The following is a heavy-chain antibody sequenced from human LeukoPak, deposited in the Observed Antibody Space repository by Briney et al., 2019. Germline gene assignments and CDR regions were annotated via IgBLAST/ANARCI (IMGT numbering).Heavy chain of an antibody. CDR2: INSDGSST. CDR3: ARDFRPYAFDI. V-gene: IGHV3-74*01. Sequence: GGSLRLSCAASGFTFSNAWMSWVRQAPGKGLVWVSRINSDGSSTSYADSVKGRFTISRDNAKNTLYLQMNSLRAEDTAVYYCARDFRPYAFDIWGQGTMVTVSS. J-gene: IGHJ3*02. D-gene: IGHD3-10*01. CDR1: GFTFSNAW.